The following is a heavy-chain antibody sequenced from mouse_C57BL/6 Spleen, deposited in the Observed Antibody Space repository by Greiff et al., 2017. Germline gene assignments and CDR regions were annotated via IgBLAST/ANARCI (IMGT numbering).Heavy chain of an antibody. V-gene: IGHV1-82*01. CDR1: GYAFSSYW. Sequence: QVQLQQSGPELVKPGASVKISCKASGYAFSSYWMNWVKQRPGKGLEWIGRIYPGDGDTNYNGKFKGKATLTADKSSSTAYMQLSSLTSEDSAVYFCARYEYLDSPGDYWGQGTTLTVSS. D-gene: IGHD3-2*02. J-gene: IGHJ2*01. CDR2: IYPGDGDT. CDR3: ARYEYLDSPGDY.